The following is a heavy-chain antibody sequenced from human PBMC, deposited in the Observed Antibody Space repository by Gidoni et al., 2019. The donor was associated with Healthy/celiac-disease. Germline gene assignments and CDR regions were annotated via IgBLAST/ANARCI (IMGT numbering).Heavy chain of an antibody. Sequence: EVQRVGLGGGLVRPGGSLRPSCAALGSTFSSYSMNWVRQAPGKGLEWVSSISSSSSYIYYADSVKGRFTISRDNAKNSLYLQMNSLRAEDTAVYYCAREAAAGTYWFDPWGQGTLVTVSS. CDR1: GSTFSSYS. CDR3: AREAAAGTYWFDP. D-gene: IGHD6-13*01. CDR2: ISSSSSYI. J-gene: IGHJ5*02. V-gene: IGHV3-21*01.